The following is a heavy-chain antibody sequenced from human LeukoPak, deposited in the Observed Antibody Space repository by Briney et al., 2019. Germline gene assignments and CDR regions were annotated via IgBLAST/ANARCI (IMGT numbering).Heavy chain of an antibody. D-gene: IGHD1-7*01. CDR3: ARDDNWNYGGYFDY. J-gene: IGHJ4*02. V-gene: IGHV3-48*01. Sequence: GGSLRLSCAASGFNFSSYSMNWVRQAPGKGLEWVSYSSSGSSIYYADSVKGRFTISRDNAKNSLYLQMNTLRAEDTAVYYCARDDNWNYGGYFDYWGQGTLVTVSS. CDR2: SSSGSSI. CDR1: GFNFSSYS.